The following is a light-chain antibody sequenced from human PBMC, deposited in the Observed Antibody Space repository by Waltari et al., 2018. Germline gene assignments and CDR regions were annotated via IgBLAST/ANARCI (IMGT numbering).Light chain of an antibody. Sequence: EIELTQSPATLSASPGERVTLSCRASQGISNNLVWYQHKPGQSPRLLIYGASARATGVPERFSGSGYRTEFTLTISSLQSEDFAVYYCQHYNNRPPYSFGQGTMLDIK. J-gene: IGKJ2*03. CDR2: GAS. CDR3: QHYNNRPPYS. CDR1: QGISNN. V-gene: IGKV3-15*01.